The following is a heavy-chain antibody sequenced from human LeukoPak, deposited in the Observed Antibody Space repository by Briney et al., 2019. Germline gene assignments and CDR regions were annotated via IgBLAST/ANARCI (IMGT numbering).Heavy chain of an antibody. D-gene: IGHD3-3*01. CDR1: GYSFTSCW. J-gene: IGHJ5*02. CDR2: IYPGDSDT. Sequence: GESLKISCKGSGYSFTSCWIAWVRQMPGKGLEWMGIIYPGDSDTRYSPSFQGQVTISADKSISTAYLQWSSLKASDTAMYYCARQSITIFGVPKGWFDPWGQGTLVTVSS. V-gene: IGHV5-51*01. CDR3: ARQSITIFGVPKGWFDP.